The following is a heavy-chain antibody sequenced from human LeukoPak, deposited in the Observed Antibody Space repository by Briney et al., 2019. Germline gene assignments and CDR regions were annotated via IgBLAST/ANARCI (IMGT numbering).Heavy chain of an antibody. V-gene: IGHV3-21*01. CDR2: ISSSSSYI. J-gene: IGHJ3*02. CDR1: GFTFSSYS. CDR3: ARDGGIVGATYAFDI. Sequence: PGGSLRLSCAASGFTFSSYSMNWVRQAPGKGLEWVSSISSSSSYIYYADSVKGRFTISRDNAKNSLYLQMNSLRAEDTAVYYCARDGGIVGATYAFDIWGQGTMVTVSS. D-gene: IGHD1-26*01.